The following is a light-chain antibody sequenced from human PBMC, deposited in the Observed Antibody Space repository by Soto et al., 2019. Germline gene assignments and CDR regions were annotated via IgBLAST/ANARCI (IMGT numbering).Light chain of an antibody. CDR3: QQHGTT. CDR1: QSVSNYY. J-gene: IGKJ1*01. CDR2: GAS. V-gene: IGKV3-20*01. Sequence: EIVLTQSPGTLSLSPGERATLSCRASQSVSNYYLAWYQQEPGQAPRPLICGASSRATGIRDRFSGSGSGTDFTLTISRLEPEDSAVYYCQQHGTTFGQGTKVDIK.